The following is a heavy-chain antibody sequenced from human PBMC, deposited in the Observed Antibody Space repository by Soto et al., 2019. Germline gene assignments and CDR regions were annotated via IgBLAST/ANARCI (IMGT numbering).Heavy chain of an antibody. D-gene: IGHD3-10*01. V-gene: IGHV4-59*01. CDR3: ARDRGGVASNWFDP. CDR1: GGSISSYY. CDR2: IHYSGST. J-gene: IGHJ5*02. Sequence: SETLSLTCTVSGGSISSYYWIWIRQPPGKGLEWIGYIHYSGSTNYNPSLKSRVTISVDTSKNQFSLKLSSVTAADTAVYYCARDRGGVASNWFDPWGQGTLVTVS.